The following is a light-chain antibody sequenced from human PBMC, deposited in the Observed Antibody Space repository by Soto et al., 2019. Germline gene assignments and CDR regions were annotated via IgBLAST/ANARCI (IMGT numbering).Light chain of an antibody. J-gene: IGLJ1*01. CDR2: EVS. CDR3: NSYAGDIIRFV. V-gene: IGLV2-14*01. Sequence: QSVLTQPASVSGSPGQSVTISCTGTSSDVGAYKYVSWYQQHPGKAPKLMIYEVSNRPSGVSNRFSGSKSGNTASLNISGLQGDDEADYYCNSYAGDIIRFVFGTGTKVTV. CDR1: SSDVGAYKY.